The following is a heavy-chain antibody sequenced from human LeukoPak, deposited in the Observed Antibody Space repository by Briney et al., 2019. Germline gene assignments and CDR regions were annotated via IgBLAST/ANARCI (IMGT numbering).Heavy chain of an antibody. CDR1: GDSISGTSYY. CDR2: IHFSGTV. CDR3: AAGGDIAKGGNY. Sequence: SETLSLTCTVSGDSISGTSYYWTWTRHHPREGLEWLGFIHFSGTVYYNPSLISRLIISADTSKNQMSLKLSSVTAADTAVYYCAAGGDIAKGGNYWGQGTQVTVSS. V-gene: IGHV4-31*03. J-gene: IGHJ4*02. D-gene: IGHD5-18*01.